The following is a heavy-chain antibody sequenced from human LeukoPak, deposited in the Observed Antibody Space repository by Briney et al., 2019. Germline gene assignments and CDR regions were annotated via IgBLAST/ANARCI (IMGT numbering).Heavy chain of an antibody. CDR2: ISACSGNT. D-gene: IGHD4-17*01. Sequence: GAAVKVTCTASGYTFTSNGITWVRQAPGQGLERMGCISACSGNTNNAQKLQGRVTMTTDTSTRTAYMELRSLRSDDTALYYCARNSGYGDFLNLDSWGPGNLVTVSS. V-gene: IGHV1-18*04. J-gene: IGHJ4*02. CDR1: GYTFTSNG. CDR3: ARNSGYGDFLNLDS.